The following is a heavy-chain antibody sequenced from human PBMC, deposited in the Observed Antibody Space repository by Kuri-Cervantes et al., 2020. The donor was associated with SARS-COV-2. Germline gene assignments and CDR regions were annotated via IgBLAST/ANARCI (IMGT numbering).Heavy chain of an antibody. CDR1: GFTFSSYA. CDR2: IRSGGAST. Sequence: GGSLRLSCAASGFTFSSYAMSWVRQTPEKGLEWVSAIRSGGASTSYADSVMGRFSISRDDSKNTLYLQMNGLRVEGTAVCGGARDRGAFGGWFDPWGQGTLVTVSS. V-gene: IGHV3-23*01. CDR3: ARDRGAFGGWFDP. D-gene: IGHD3-16*01. J-gene: IGHJ5*02.